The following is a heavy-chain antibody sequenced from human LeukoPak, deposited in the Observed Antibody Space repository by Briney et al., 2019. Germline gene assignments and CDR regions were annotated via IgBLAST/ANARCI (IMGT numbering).Heavy chain of an antibody. CDR1: GGSISSNSYY. CDR3: ARLWFGTNYYFDY. J-gene: IGHJ4*02. Sequence: SETLSLTCAVSGGSISSNSYYWGWIRQPPVKGLEWIGSIYYSGSTYYNPSLKSRVTISVDTSKNQFSLKLSSVTAADTAVYYCARLWFGTNYYFDYWGQGTLVTVSS. V-gene: IGHV4-39*01. D-gene: IGHD3-10*01. CDR2: IYYSGST.